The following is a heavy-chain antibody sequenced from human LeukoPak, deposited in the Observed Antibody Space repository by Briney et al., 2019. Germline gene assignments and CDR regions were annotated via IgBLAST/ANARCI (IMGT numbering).Heavy chain of an antibody. D-gene: IGHD1-26*01. CDR1: GYTFNSYY. V-gene: IGHV1-46*02. Sequence: ASVKVSCKATGYTFNSYYMHWVRQAPGQGLEWMGIINPSGGSTSYGQKFQGSVTMTRDTSTSTVYMELSSLRSEDTAVYYCAREGGIVGALDYWGQGTLVTVSS. J-gene: IGHJ4*02. CDR2: INPSGGST. CDR3: AREGGIVGALDY.